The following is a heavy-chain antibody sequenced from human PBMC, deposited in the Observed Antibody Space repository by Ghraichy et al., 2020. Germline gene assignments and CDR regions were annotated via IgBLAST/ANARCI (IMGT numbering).Heavy chain of an antibody. CDR1: GFIFSGYW. CDR2: IKKDGSEK. J-gene: IGHJ4*02. V-gene: IGHV3-7*01. CDR3: ARDLGGGWYFDY. D-gene: IGHD6-19*01. Sequence: GGSLRLSCAASGFIFSGYWMSWVSQAPGKGPEWVANIKKDGSEKYYVDSVKGRFTISRDNAKNSLYLEMNSLRAEYTAVYYCARDLGGGWYFDYWGQGALVTVSS.